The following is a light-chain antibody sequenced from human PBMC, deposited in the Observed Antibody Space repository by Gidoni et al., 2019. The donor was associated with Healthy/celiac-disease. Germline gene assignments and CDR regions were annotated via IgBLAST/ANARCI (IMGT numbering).Light chain of an antibody. CDR1: SSDVVGYNY. CDR2: DVS. CDR3: SSYTSSSVV. V-gene: IGLV2-14*03. Sequence: QSAITQPASVSWSPRQSITISCTGTSSDVVGYNYVSWYQQHPGKAPKLMMYDVSNRPSGVSKRFSGSKSGNTASLTISGLQAEDEADYYCSSYTSSSVVFGGGTKLTVL. J-gene: IGLJ2*01.